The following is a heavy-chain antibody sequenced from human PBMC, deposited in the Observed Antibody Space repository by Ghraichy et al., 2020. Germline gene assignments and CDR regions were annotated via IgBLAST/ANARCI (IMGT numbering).Heavy chain of an antibody. D-gene: IGHD5-18*01. J-gene: IGHJ5*02. CDR1: GGSISSSIYY. CDR2: IYYSGSGSISYSGST. Sequence: SETLSLTCTVSGGSISSSIYYWGWVRQPPGKGLKWIGSIYYSGSGSISYSGSTYYNPSLKSRVTISVDASKNQFSLKLSSATAADTAIYYCATAHVDTPRVPTWGQGTLVTVSS. V-gene: IGHV4-39*01. CDR3: ATAHVDTPRVPT.